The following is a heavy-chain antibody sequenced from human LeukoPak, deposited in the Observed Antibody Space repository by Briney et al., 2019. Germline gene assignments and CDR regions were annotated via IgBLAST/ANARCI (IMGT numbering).Heavy chain of an antibody. CDR1: GGTFSSYA. D-gene: IGHD6-13*01. CDR3: ARGEIAAAGIPPDY. CDR2: IIPIFGTA. J-gene: IGHJ4*02. V-gene: IGHV1-69*13. Sequence: ASVKVSCKASGGTFSSYAISWVRQAPGQGLEWMGGIIPIFGTANYAQKFQGRVTITADESTSTAYMELSSLRSEDTAVYYCARGEIAAAGIPPDYWGQGTLVTVSS.